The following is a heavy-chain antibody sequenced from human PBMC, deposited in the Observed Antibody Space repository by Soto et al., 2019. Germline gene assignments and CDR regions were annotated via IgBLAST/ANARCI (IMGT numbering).Heavy chain of an antibody. CDR3: AKDTDCSGGSCYYYYGMDV. D-gene: IGHD2-15*01. V-gene: IGHV3-23*01. CDR2: ISGSGGST. CDR1: GFTFSSYA. J-gene: IGHJ6*02. Sequence: GGSLRLSCAASGFTFSSYAMSWVRQAPGKGLEWVSAISGSGGSTYYADSVKGRFTISRDNSKNTLCLQMNSLRAEDTAVYYCAKDTDCSGGSCYYYYGMDVWGQGTTVTVSS.